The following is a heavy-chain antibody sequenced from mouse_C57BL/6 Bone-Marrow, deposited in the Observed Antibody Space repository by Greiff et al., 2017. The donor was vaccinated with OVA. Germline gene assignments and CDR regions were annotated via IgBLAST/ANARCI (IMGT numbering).Heavy chain of an antibody. CDR2: IDPSDSYT. V-gene: IGHV1-59*01. CDR1: GYTFTSYW. D-gene: IGHD1-1*02. Sequence: QVQLQQPGAELVRPGTSVKLSCKASGYTFTSYWMHWVKQRPGQGLEWIGVIDPSDSYTNYNQKFKGKATLTVDTSSSTAYMQLSSLTSEDSAVYYCARSSVFLWYPAYWGQGTLVTVSA. CDR3: ARSSVFLWYPAY. J-gene: IGHJ3*01.